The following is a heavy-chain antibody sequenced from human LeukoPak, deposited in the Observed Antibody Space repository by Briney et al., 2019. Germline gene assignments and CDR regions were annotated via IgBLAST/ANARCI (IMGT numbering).Heavy chain of an antibody. CDR1: GFTFSSYW. D-gene: IGHD3-10*01. CDR3: TKHYSGTFDP. Sequence: PGGSLRLSCAASGFTFSSYWMHWVRQAPGKGLEWVGRIRPQADGGTTDYAAPVKGRFTISRDDSKNTLYLQMSSLQTEDTAVYYCTKHYSGTFDPWGQGTLVTVSS. V-gene: IGHV3-15*01. CDR2: IRPQADGGTT. J-gene: IGHJ5*02.